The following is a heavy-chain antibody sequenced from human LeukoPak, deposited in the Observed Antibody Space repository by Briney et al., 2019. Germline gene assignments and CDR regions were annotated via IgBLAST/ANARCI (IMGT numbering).Heavy chain of an antibody. CDR1: GFTFDDYA. J-gene: IGHJ4*02. CDR3: ARVPYIAAAGNFDY. CDR2: ISWNSGSI. D-gene: IGHD6-13*01. V-gene: IGHV3-9*01. Sequence: PGGSLTLSCAASGFTFDDYAMQWVRQAPGKGLEWVSGISWNSGSIGYADSVKGRFTISRDNAKNSLYLQMNSRRAEDTAVYYCARVPYIAAAGNFDYWGQGTLVTVSS.